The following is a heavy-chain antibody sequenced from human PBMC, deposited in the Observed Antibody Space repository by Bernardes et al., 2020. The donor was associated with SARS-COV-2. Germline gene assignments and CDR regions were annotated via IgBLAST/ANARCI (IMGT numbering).Heavy chain of an antibody. CDR1: GYTLTELS. CDR2: FDPEDGET. Sequence: ASVKVSCKVSGYTLTELSMHWVRQAPGKGLEWMGGFDPEDGETIYAQKFQGRVTMTEDTSTDTAYMELSSLRSEDTAVYYCATAAVVVVPAANYPNYYYYDGMDVWGQGTTVTVSS. CDR3: ATAAVVVVPAANYPNYYYYDGMDV. D-gene: IGHD2-2*01. J-gene: IGHJ6*02. V-gene: IGHV1-24*01.